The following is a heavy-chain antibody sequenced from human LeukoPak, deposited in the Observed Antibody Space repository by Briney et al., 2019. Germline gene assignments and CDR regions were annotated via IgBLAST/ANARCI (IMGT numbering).Heavy chain of an antibody. D-gene: IGHD3-3*01. CDR2: ISGSGGST. V-gene: IGHV3-23*01. CDR1: GFTFSSYS. CDR3: SRIFGVVLGPFDY. Sequence: GGSLRLSCAASGFTFSSYSMNWVRQAPGKGLEWVSAISGSGGSTYYADSVKGRFTISRDNSKNTLYLQVNSLRAEDTAVYYCSRIFGVVLGPFDYWGQGTLVTVSS. J-gene: IGHJ4*02.